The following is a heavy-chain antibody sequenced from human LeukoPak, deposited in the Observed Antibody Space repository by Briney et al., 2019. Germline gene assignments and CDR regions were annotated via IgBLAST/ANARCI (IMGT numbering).Heavy chain of an antibody. CDR3: ARGPPEYCSGGSCYSGRNWIDP. CDR1: GFTFTGHY. D-gene: IGHD2-15*01. J-gene: IGHJ5*02. V-gene: IGHV1-2*02. CDR2: INPNTGVT. Sequence: GASVKVSCKTSGFTFTGHYMHWLRQAPGQGLEWMGWINPNTGVTHYAVKFQGRVTMTRDTSINTVYMALSRLRSDDTAVYYCARGPPEYCSGGSCYSGRNWIDPWGQGTLVTVSS.